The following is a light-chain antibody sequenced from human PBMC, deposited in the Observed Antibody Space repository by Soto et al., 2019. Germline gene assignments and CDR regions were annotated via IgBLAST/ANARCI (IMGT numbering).Light chain of an antibody. J-gene: IGKJ5*01. Sequence: DIVMRQSPLSLRVTSGEAASIPCRSRPSLLHSNGYNYLDWYLQKQGQSPQLLIYLGSNRDSGVPDRFSGSGSGTDFTLKISRVEAEDVWIYYCMQGLQNPIIFGQGTRLEIK. CDR2: LGS. CDR1: PSLLHSNGYNY. CDR3: MQGLQNPII. V-gene: IGKV2-28*01.